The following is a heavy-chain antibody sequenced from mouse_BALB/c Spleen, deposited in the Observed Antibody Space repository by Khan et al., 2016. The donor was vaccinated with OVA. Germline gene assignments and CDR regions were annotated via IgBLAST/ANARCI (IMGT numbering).Heavy chain of an antibody. Sequence: VQLQQSGAELARPGASVKMSCKASGYTFTTYTMHWVKQRPGQGLEWIGYINPSNGYTNYNQKFKDKSTWTADKSSSPASMQLSSLPSDNSAVYYCAREGAYYRSDGWFSYWGQGTLVTVSA. CDR3: AREGAYYRSDGWFSY. D-gene: IGHD2-14*01. V-gene: IGHV1-4*01. CDR1: GYTFTTYT. J-gene: IGHJ3*01. CDR2: INPSNGYT.